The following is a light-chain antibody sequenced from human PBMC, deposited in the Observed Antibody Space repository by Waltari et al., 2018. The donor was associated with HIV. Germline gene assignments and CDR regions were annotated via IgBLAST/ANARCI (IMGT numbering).Light chain of an antibody. V-gene: IGLV3-25*03. J-gene: IGLJ2*01. Sequence: YELTQPPSMSVSPGQTAKITCSGDVLAKQYAYWYQQKPGQAPVLVMSKDTQRPSEIPERFSGSSSGTTVTLTISGVQAGDEADYHCQSSDDSRPWIFGGGTKMTVL. CDR3: QSSDDSRPWI. CDR1: VLAKQY. CDR2: KDT.